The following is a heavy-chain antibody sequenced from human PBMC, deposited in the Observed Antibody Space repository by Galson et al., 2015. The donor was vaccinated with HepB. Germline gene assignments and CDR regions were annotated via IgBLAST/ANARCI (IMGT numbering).Heavy chain of an antibody. V-gene: IGHV5-51*01. D-gene: IGHD5-24*01. CDR3: ARLFWDGYNPERAYFDY. Sequence: QSGAEVKKPGESLKISCKGSGYSFTSYWIGWVRQMPGKGLEWMGIIYPGDSDTRYSPSFQGQVTISADKSISTAYLQWSSLKASDTAMYYCARLFWDGYNPERAYFDYWGQGTLVTVSS. CDR2: IYPGDSDT. J-gene: IGHJ4*02. CDR1: GYSFTSYW.